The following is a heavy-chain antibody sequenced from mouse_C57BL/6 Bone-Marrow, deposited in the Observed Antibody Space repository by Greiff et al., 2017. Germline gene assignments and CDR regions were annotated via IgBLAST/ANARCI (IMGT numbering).Heavy chain of an antibody. J-gene: IGHJ2*01. V-gene: IGHV14-4*01. Sequence: VQLQQSGAELVRPGASVKLSCTASGFNIKDDYMHWVKQRPEQGLEWIGWIDPENGDTEYASKFQGKATITADTSSNTAYLQLSSLTSEDTAVYYCTIDYYGSYWGQGTTLTVSS. D-gene: IGHD1-1*01. CDR2: IDPENGDT. CDR3: TIDYYGSY. CDR1: GFNIKDDY.